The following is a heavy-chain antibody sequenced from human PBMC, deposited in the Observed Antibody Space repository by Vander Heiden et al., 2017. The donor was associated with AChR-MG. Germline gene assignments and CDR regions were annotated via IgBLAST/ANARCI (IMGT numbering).Heavy chain of an antibody. CDR2: ISGSGGST. V-gene: IGHV3-23*01. CDR3: AKADYDSSGYYYWNAFDI. Sequence: EVQLLESGGGLVQPGGSLRLSCAASGFTFSSYAMSWVRQAPGKGLEWVSAISGSGGSTYYADSVKGRFTISRDNSKNTLYLQMNSLRAEDTAVYYCAKADYDSSGYYYWNAFDIWGQGTMVTVSS. CDR1: GFTFSSYA. J-gene: IGHJ3*02. D-gene: IGHD3-22*01.